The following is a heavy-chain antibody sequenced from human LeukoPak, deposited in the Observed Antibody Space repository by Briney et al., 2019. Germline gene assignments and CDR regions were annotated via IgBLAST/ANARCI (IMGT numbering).Heavy chain of an antibody. J-gene: IGHJ6*02. CDR2: ISYDGSNK. Sequence: GGSLRLSCAASGFTFSSYGMHWVRQAPGKGLEWVAVISYDGSNKYYADSVKGRFTISRDNSKNTLYLQMNSLRAEDTAVYYCAKGVRYAIYGMDVWGQGTTVTVSS. CDR3: AKGVRYAIYGMDV. D-gene: IGHD2-2*01. V-gene: IGHV3-30*18. CDR1: GFTFSSYG.